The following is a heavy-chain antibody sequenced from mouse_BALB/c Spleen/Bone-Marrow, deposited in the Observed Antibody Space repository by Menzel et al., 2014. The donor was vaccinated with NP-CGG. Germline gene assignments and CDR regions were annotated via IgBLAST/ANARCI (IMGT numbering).Heavy chain of an antibody. CDR3: ANYGDGRYYDV. J-gene: IGHJ1*01. CDR2: IDPANGNT. V-gene: IGHV14-3*02. D-gene: IGHD2-13*01. Sequence: EVKLMGSGANLLKPGASVKLSGGASGCNIQDTYMHWVNQRPKQGLEWIGRIDPANGNTRYDPKFQGKATITADTSSNTAYLQLSSLTSEDTAVYYCANYGDGRYYDVWGAGTAVTVS. CDR1: GCNIQDTY.